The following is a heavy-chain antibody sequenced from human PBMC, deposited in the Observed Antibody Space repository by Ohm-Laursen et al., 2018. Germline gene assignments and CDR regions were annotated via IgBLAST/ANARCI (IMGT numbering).Heavy chain of an antibody. J-gene: IGHJ6*02. CDR1: GFTFSSYG. CDR2: ISYDGSNK. Sequence: SLRLSCAAPGFTFSSYGMHWVRQAPGKGLEWVAVISYDGSNKYYADSVKGRFTISRDNSKNTLYLQMNSLRAEDTAVYYCAKEFLGYYYYGMDVWGQGTTVTVSS. CDR3: AKEFLGYYYYGMDV. V-gene: IGHV3-30*18.